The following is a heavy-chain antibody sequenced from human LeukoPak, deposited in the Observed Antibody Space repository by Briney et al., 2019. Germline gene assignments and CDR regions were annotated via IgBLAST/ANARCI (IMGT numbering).Heavy chain of an antibody. CDR1: GGSISSGSYY. J-gene: IGHJ5*02. Sequence: SQTLSLTCTVSGGSISSGSYYWSWIRQPAGKGLEWIGRIYTSGSTNYNPSLKSRVTISVDTSKNQFSLKLTSVTAADTAVYYCARVDGSCSGGSCPSGNWFDPWGQGTLVTVSS. V-gene: IGHV4-61*02. CDR3: ARVDGSCSGGSCPSGNWFDP. CDR2: IYTSGST. D-gene: IGHD2-15*01.